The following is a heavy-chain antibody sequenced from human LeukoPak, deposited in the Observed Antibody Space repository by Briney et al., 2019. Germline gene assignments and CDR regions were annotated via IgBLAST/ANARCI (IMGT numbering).Heavy chain of an antibody. V-gene: IGHV3-21*01. J-gene: IGHJ6*02. Sequence: PRGSLRLSCAASGFTFSSYSMNWDRQAPGKGLEWVSSISSSSSYIYYADSVKGRFTISRDNAKNSLYLQMNSLRAEDTAVYYCARDPHDSSGYFYGMDVWGQGTTVTVSS. CDR3: ARDPHDSSGYFYGMDV. CDR1: GFTFSSYS. CDR2: ISSSSSYI. D-gene: IGHD3-22*01.